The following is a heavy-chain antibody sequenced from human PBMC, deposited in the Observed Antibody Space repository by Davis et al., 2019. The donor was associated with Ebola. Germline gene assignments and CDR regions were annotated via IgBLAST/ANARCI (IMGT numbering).Heavy chain of an antibody. J-gene: IGHJ4*02. CDR1: GYSFTSYW. Sequence: GESLKVSCKGSGYSFTSYWIGWVRQMPGKGLEWMGIIYPGDSDTRYSPSFQGQVTISADKSISTAYLQWSSLKASDTAMYYCARLRFDILTDKPRWEFDYWGQGTLVTVSS. CDR3: ARLRFDILTDKPRWEFDY. V-gene: IGHV5-51*01. CDR2: IYPGDSDT. D-gene: IGHD3-9*01.